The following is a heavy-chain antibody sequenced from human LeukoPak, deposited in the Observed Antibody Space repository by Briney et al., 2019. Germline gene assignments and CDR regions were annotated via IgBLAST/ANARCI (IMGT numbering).Heavy chain of an antibody. J-gene: IGHJ4*02. V-gene: IGHV1-18*01. CDR3: AREGAPSYYYASSGYYYPFDN. CDR2: ISAYNGNT. D-gene: IGHD3-22*01. CDR1: GYTFTRYG. Sequence: GASVKVSCKASGYTFTRYGISWVRQAPGQGLEWMGWISAYNGNTNYAQKLQGRVTMTTDTSTSTAYMELRSLRSDDTAVYYCAREGAPSYYYASSGYYYPFDNWAREPSSPSPQ.